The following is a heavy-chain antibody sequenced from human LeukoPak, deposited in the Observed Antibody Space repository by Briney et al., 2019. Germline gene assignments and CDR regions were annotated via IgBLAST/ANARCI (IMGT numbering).Heavy chain of an antibody. CDR1: GFTFSSYA. Sequence: GGSLRLSCAASGFTFSSYAMHWVRQAPGKGLEWVAVISYDGSNKYYADSVKGRFTISRDNSKNTLYLQMNSLRAEDTALYYCARDPGFGRTYCMDVWGKGTTVTVSS. V-gene: IGHV3-30*04. CDR3: ARDPGFGRTYCMDV. CDR2: ISYDGSNK. J-gene: IGHJ6*03. D-gene: IGHD3-10*01.